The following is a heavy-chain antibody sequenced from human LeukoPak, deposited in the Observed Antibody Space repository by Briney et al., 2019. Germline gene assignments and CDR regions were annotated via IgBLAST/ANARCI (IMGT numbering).Heavy chain of an antibody. D-gene: IGHD2-2*02. CDR1: GFTFSNAW. CDR3: TTLSFTYCSSTSCYKAPDY. V-gene: IGHV3-15*01. CDR2: IKSKTDGGTT. Sequence: GGSLRLSCAASGFTFSNAWMDWVRQAPGKGLEWVGRIKSKTDGGTTDYAAPVKGRFTISRDDSKNVLYLQMNSLKTEDTAVYYCTTLSFTYCSSTSCYKAPDYWGQGTLVTVSS. J-gene: IGHJ4*02.